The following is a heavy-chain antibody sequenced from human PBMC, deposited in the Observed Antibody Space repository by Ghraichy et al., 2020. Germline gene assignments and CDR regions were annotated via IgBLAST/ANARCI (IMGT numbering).Heavy chain of an antibody. J-gene: IGHJ4*02. CDR1: GFTFSSYA. D-gene: IGHD3-22*01. Sequence: GGSLRLSCAASGFTFSSYAMSWVRQAPGKGLEWVSTISGSGSSTYYADSVKGRFTISRDNSKNTLYLQMNSLRAEDTAVYYCAKDADSSGYTYYFDYWGQGTLVTVSS. CDR3: AKDADSSGYTYYFDY. CDR2: ISGSGSST. V-gene: IGHV3-23*01.